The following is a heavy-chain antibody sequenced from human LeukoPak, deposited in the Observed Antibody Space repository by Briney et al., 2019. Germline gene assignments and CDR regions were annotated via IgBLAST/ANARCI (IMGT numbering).Heavy chain of an antibody. Sequence: SETLSLTCAVSGGSISSGGYSWSWIRQPPGKGLEWIGYIYHSGSTYYNPSLKSRVTISVDTSKNQFSLKLSSVTAADTAVYYCARDRVTGVDAFDIWGQGTMVTVSS. J-gene: IGHJ3*02. CDR3: ARDRVTGVDAFDI. CDR1: GGSISSGGYS. CDR2: IYHSGST. V-gene: IGHV4-30-2*01. D-gene: IGHD7-27*01.